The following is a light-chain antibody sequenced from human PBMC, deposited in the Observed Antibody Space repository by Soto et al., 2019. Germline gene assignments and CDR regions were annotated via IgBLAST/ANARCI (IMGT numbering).Light chain of an antibody. Sequence: QSVLTQPPSVSGAPGQRVTISCTGSSSNIGAGYDVHWYQQLPGTAPKLLISSSSNRPSGVPDRFSGSKSGTSASLAITGLQAEDEADYYCQSYDSSLSGYVCGTGTKLTVL. V-gene: IGLV1-40*01. J-gene: IGLJ1*01. CDR2: SSS. CDR3: QSYDSSLSGYV. CDR1: SSNIGAGYD.